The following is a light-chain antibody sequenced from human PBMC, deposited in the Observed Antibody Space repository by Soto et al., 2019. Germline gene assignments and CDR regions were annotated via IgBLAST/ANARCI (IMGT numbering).Light chain of an antibody. CDR1: QSITNW. Sequence: DIQMTQSPSTLSASVGDRVIITCRASQSITNWLAWYQQEPGKAPKLLISKASILESGVPSRFSGSGSGTEFTLTINSLQPEDFAVYYCQKYDTYPLTFGQGTKLESK. V-gene: IGKV1-5*03. CDR3: QKYDTYPLT. CDR2: KAS. J-gene: IGKJ2*01.